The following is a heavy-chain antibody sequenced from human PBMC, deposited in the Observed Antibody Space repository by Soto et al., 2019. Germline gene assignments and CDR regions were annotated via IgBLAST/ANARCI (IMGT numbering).Heavy chain of an antibody. CDR1: GFSISSGYF. D-gene: IGHD3-22*01. CDR3: ARDSSGYYWFDP. J-gene: IGHJ5*02. CDR2: IYHSGTT. Sequence: PSETLSLTCAVSGFSISSGYFWGWILQPPGKGPEWLGSIYHSGTTYYNPSVKGRVTISVDTSKNQFSLKMSSVTAADTAVYYCARDSSGYYWFDPWGQGTLVTVSS. V-gene: IGHV4-38-2*02.